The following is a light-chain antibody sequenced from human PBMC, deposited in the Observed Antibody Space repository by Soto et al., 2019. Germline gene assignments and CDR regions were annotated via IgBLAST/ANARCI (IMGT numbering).Light chain of an antibody. CDR2: GAS. J-gene: IGKJ1*01. CDR1: QSIRTY. V-gene: IGKV1-39*01. CDR3: QQSFNTPRT. Sequence: DIQMTQSPSSLSASVGDRVTITCRASQSIRTYVNWYQQKPGKAPNLLIYGASSLQSGVPSRFSGSGSGTDFTLTISSLQPVDFGTYYCQQSFNTPRTFGQGTKVEIK.